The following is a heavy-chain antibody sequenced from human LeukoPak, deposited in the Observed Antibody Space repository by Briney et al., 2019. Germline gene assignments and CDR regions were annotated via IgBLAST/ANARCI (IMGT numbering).Heavy chain of an antibody. CDR1: GYTFTGYY. CDR2: INPNSGGT. Sequence: ASVKVSCKAPGYTFTGYYMHWVRQAPGQGLEWMGWINPNSGGTNYAQKFQGRVTMTRDTSISTAYMELSRLRSDDTAVYYCARDGMSLTGIAARHNYYYYYMDVWGKGTTVTVSS. J-gene: IGHJ6*03. V-gene: IGHV1-2*02. D-gene: IGHD6-6*01. CDR3: ARDGMSLTGIAARHNYYYYYMDV.